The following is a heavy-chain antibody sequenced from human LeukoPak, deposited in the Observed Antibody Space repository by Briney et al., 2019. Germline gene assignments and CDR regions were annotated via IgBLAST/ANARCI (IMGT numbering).Heavy chain of an antibody. CDR3: ARDLWDYYDSNYAFDI. J-gene: IGHJ3*02. CDR1: GFTVSSNY. D-gene: IGHD3-22*01. V-gene: IGHV3-66*02. CDR2: IYSGGST. Sequence: GESLRLSCAASGFTVSSNYMSWVRQAPGKGLEWVSVIYSGGSTYYADSVKGRFTISRDNSKNTLYLQMNSLRAEDTAVYYCARDLWDYYDSNYAFDIWGQGTMVTVSS.